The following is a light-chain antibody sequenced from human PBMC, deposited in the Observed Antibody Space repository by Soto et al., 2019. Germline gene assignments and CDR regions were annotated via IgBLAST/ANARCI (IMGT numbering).Light chain of an antibody. V-gene: IGLV2-23*01. CDR2: EGS. Sequence: QSLLTQPASLSGSPGQSITLSCPGTSNDVGSYNLVSWYQQYPGKAPKVMIYEGSKRPSGVSNRFSGSKSGNTASLTISGLQTEDEADYYCCSYAGSSTYVFGTGTKVTVL. J-gene: IGLJ1*01. CDR1: SNDVGSYNL. CDR3: CSYAGSSTYV.